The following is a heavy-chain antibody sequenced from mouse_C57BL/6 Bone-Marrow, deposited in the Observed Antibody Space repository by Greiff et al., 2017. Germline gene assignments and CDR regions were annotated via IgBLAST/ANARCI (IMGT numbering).Heavy chain of an antibody. Sequence: DVKLQESGGGLVQPGGSMKLSCVASGFTFSNYWMNWVRQSPEKGLEWVAQIRLKSDNYATHYAESVKGRFTISRDDSKSSVYLQMNNLRAEDTGIYYCTAVGALYYAMDYWGQGTSVTVSS. J-gene: IGHJ4*01. CDR3: TAVGALYYAMDY. CDR2: IRLKSDNYAT. CDR1: GFTFSNYW. D-gene: IGHD1-1*01. V-gene: IGHV6-3*01.